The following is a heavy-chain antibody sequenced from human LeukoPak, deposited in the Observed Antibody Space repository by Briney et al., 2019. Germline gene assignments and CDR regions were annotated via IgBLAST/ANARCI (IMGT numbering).Heavy chain of an antibody. CDR3: ARGAFDDYGDGGFGY. Sequence: SVKVSCKASGGTLSRFAMSWLRQAPGQGLEWMGRIIAIFGTANYAQKFQGRVTITADESTGTVYMELRSLRSDDTAVYYCARGAFDDYGDGGFGYWGQGTLVTVSS. CDR2: IIAIFGTA. D-gene: IGHD4-17*01. J-gene: IGHJ4*02. CDR1: GGTLSRFA. V-gene: IGHV1-69*13.